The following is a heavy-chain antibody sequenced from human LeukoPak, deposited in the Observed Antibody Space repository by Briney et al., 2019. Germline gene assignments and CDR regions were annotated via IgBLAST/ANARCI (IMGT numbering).Heavy chain of an antibody. CDR1: GGSISSSDYY. Sequence: SETLSLTCTVSGGSISSSDYYWGWIRQPPGKGLEWIGCIYSSGATYYNPSLNSRVTISVDRSKNQLSVKLTSVTAADTAVYYCARLITIFEVATSDAFDIWGPGTVVTVPS. CDR3: ARLITIFEVATSDAFDI. D-gene: IGHD3-3*01. CDR2: IYSSGAT. V-gene: IGHV4-39*01. J-gene: IGHJ3*02.